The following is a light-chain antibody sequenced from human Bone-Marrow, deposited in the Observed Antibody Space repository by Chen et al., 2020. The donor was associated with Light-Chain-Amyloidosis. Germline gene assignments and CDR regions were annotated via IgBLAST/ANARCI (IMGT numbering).Light chain of an antibody. V-gene: IGLV2-11*01. CDR1: SSDVGGYND. J-gene: IGLJ2*01. Sequence: QSALTQPRPVSGSPGQPVTISCTGTSSDVGGYNDVPWYQQHPGKAPKLMIYDVSKRPSGVPDRFSGSKSGNTASLTISGLQAEDEADYYCCSYAGSYTVVFGGGTKLTVL. CDR3: CSYAGSYTVV. CDR2: DVS.